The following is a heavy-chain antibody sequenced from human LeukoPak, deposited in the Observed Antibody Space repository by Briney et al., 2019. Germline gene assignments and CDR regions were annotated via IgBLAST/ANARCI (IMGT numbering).Heavy chain of an antibody. CDR1: GFTFSSYW. V-gene: IGHV3-7*03. Sequence: GGSLRLFCAASGFTFSSYWMSWVRQAPGKGLEWVANIKQDGSEKYYVDSVKGRFTISRDNAKNSLYLQMNSLRAEDTAVYYCAKDARAHGSLGGLFDYWGQGTLVTVSS. J-gene: IGHJ4*02. D-gene: IGHD3-10*01. CDR2: IKQDGSEK. CDR3: AKDARAHGSLGGLFDY.